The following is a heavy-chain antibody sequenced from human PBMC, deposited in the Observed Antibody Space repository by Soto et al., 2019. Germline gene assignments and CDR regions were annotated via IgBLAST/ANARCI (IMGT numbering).Heavy chain of an antibody. J-gene: IGHJ4*02. CDR3: ARVYSVNYLGYFDY. CDR2: IYHSGST. D-gene: IGHD6-13*01. V-gene: IGHV4-4*02. CDR1: GCSISSSNC. Sequence: SETLSLTCAVSGCSISSSNCWSWVRQPPGKGLECIGDIYHSGSTNYNPTLKSRVTMSLDTSKRQFSLNLSSLTAADTAVYYCARVYSVNYLGYFDYWGQGALVTVSS.